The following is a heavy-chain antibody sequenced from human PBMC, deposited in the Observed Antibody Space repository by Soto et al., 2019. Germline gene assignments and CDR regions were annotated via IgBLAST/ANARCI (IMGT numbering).Heavy chain of an antibody. CDR2: ISGSGGTT. D-gene: IGHD3-10*01. V-gene: IGHV3-23*01. CDR1: GFTFNSYV. Sequence: EVQLLESGGGLVQPGGSLRLSCAASGFTFNSYVMSWVRQAPGKGLEWVSTISGSGGTTYYADSVKGRFTISRDNSKNPLNLQRGRRRAEETAINYWAEGGSPRPWFQPRGRGPLATVSP. J-gene: IGHJ2*01. CDR3: AEGGSPRPWFQP.